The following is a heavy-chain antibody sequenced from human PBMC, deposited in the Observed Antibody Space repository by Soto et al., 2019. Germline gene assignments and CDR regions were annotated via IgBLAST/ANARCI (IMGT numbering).Heavy chain of an antibody. CDR1: GYSISGGYY. V-gene: IGHV4-38-2*01. CDR2: IYHSGST. CDR3: AXEWGDGYNYYYYYGMDV. D-gene: IGHD5-12*01. Sequence: PSETLSLTCAVSGYSISGGYYWGWIRQPPGKGLEWIGSIYHSGSTYYNPSLKSRVTISVDTSKNQFSLKLSSVTAADTAVYYCAXEWGDGYNYYYYYGMDVWGQGTTVTVSS. J-gene: IGHJ6*02.